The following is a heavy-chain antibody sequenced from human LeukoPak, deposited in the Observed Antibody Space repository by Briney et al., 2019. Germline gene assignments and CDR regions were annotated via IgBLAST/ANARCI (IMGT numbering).Heavy chain of an antibody. CDR3: AGVSSGITMVRGVIIGPKNLHY. V-gene: IGHV1-8*01. J-gene: IGHJ4*02. D-gene: IGHD3-10*01. CDR2: MNPNSGNT. CDR1: GYTFTSYD. Sequence: ASVKVSCKASGYTFTSYDINWVRQATGQGLEWMGWMNPNSGNTGYAQKFQGRVTMTRNTSISTAYMELSSLRSEDTAVYYCAGVSSGITMVRGVIIGPKNLHYWGQGTLVTVSS.